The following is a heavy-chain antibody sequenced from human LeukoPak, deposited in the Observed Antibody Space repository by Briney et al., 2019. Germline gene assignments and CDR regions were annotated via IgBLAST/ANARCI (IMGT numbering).Heavy chain of an antibody. Sequence: GGSLRLSCAASGFTFSNAWMSWVRQAPGKGLEWVGRIKSKTDGGTTDYAAPVKGRFTISRDDSKNTLYLQMNSLKTEDTAVYYCTTDLADYSSSYFDYWGQGTLVTVSS. CDR2: IKSKTDGGTT. CDR1: GFTFSNAW. J-gene: IGHJ4*02. V-gene: IGHV3-15*01. D-gene: IGHD6-6*01. CDR3: TTDLADYSSSYFDY.